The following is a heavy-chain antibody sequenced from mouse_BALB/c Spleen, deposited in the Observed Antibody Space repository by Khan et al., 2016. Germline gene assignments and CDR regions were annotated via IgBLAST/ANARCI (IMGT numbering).Heavy chain of an antibody. CDR3: TRYYDYYFDY. CDR1: GYTFTSYW. CDR2: IYPSDSYT. Sequence: QVQLQQPGAELVRPGASVKLSCKASGYTFTSYWINWVKQRPGQGLEWIGNIYPSDSYTNYNQKFKDKATLTVDKSSSTAYMQLSSPTSEDSAVYYCTRYYDYYFDYWGQGTTLTVSS. D-gene: IGHD2-4*01. J-gene: IGHJ2*01. V-gene: IGHV1-69*02.